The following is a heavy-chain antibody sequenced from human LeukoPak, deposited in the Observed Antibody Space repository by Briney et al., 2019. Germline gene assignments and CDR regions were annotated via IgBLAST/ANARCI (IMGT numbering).Heavy chain of an antibody. Sequence: PGGSLRLSCAASGFTFSSYVMSWVRQAPGKGLEWVSAISGSGGSTYYADSVKGRFTISRDNSKNTLYLQMNSLRAEDTAVYYCAKDLEIVVVVAAYFDYWGQGTLVTVSS. V-gene: IGHV3-23*01. CDR3: AKDLEIVVVVAAYFDY. D-gene: IGHD2-15*01. CDR2: ISGSGGST. CDR1: GFTFSSYV. J-gene: IGHJ4*02.